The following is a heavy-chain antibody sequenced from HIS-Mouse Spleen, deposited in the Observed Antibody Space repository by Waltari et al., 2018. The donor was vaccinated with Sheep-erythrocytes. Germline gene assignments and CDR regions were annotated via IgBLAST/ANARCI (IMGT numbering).Heavy chain of an antibody. Sequence: EVQLVESGGGLVKRGGSLRLSCAASGFTFSSSSMNWVRQATGKGLEWVSSISSSSSYIYYADSVKGRFTISRDNAKNSLYLQMNSLRAEDTAVYYCARVASGATFDYWGQGTLVTVSS. CDR2: ISSSSSYI. CDR3: ARVASGATFDY. CDR1: GFTFSSSS. V-gene: IGHV3-21*01. J-gene: IGHJ4*02. D-gene: IGHD1-26*01.